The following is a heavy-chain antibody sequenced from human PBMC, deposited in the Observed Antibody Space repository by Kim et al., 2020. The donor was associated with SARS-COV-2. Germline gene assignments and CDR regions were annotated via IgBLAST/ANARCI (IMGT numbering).Heavy chain of an antibody. J-gene: IGHJ6*02. CDR3: AHRGLSNYYDGMDV. CDR1: GFSLSTSGVG. D-gene: IGHD3-10*01. Sequence: SGPTLVNPTQTLTLTCTFSGFSLSTSGVGVGWIRQPPGKALEWLALIYLDDDKRYSPSLKSRLTITKDTSKNQVVLTMTNMDPVDTATYYCAHRGLSNYYDGMDVWGQGTTVTVSS. V-gene: IGHV2-5*02. CDR2: IYLDDDK.